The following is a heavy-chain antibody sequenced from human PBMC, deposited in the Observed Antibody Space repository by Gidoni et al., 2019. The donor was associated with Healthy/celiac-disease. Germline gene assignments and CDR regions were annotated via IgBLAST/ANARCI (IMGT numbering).Heavy chain of an antibody. CDR2: ISSSSSYI. CDR1: GFTFSSYS. D-gene: IGHD3-22*01. CDR3: ARDRRESGYYYEGSWVSHY. V-gene: IGHV3-21*01. Sequence: EVQLVESGGGLVKPGGSLRLSCAASGFTFSSYSMNWVRQAPGKVLEWVSSISSSSSYIYYADSVKGRFTISRDNAKNSLYLQMNSLRAEDTAVYYCARDRRESGYYYEGSWVSHYWGQGTLVTVSS. J-gene: IGHJ4*02.